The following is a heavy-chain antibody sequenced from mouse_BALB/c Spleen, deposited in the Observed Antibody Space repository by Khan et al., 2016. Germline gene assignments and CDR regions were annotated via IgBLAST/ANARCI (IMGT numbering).Heavy chain of an antibody. D-gene: IGHD2-1*01. CDR2: ILPGTNIT. Sequence: QVQLQQSGAELMKPGASVKISCKASGYTFSTYWIEWVKQRPGHGLEWIGEILPGTNITNYNEKFKGKATFTADTSTNTAYMQLSSMTYEDSAVCFCARGNYWAMDYWGQGTSVTVSS. V-gene: IGHV1-9*01. CDR3: ARGNYWAMDY. CDR1: GYTFSTYW. J-gene: IGHJ4*01.